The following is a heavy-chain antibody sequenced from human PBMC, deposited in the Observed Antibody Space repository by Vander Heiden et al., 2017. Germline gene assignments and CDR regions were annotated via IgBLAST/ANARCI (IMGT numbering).Heavy chain of an antibody. CDR2: ISGSGGST. V-gene: IGHV3-23*01. J-gene: IGHJ4*02. CDR3: AKASSGWYRALV. Sequence: EVQLLESGGGLVQPGGSLRRSCGASGFTLSSNGMTWVRQSPGKGLEWSSAISGSGGSTYYADSVKGRFTISRDNSKNTLYLQMNSLRAEDTAVYYCAKASSGWYRALVWGQGTLVTVSS. D-gene: IGHD6-19*01. CDR1: GFTLSSNG.